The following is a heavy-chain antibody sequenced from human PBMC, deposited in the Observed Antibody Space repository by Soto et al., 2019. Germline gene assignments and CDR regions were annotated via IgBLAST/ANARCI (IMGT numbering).Heavy chain of an antibody. V-gene: IGHV4-4*07. CDR3: ARDIRIVGATGNAFDI. CDR1: GGSISSYY. D-gene: IGHD1-26*01. J-gene: IGHJ3*02. Sequence: QVQLQESGPGLVKPSETLSLTCTVSGGSISSYYWSWIRQPAGKGLEWIGRIYTSGSTNYNPSLKSRVTMSVDTSKNQFSLKLSSVTAADTAVYYCARDIRIVGATGNAFDIWGQGTMVTVSS. CDR2: IYTSGST.